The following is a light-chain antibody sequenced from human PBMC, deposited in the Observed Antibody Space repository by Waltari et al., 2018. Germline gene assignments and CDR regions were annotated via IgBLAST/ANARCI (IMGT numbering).Light chain of an antibody. J-gene: IGLJ2*01. V-gene: IGLV2-8*01. CDR2: EVS. Sequence: QSALTQPPSASGSPGQPVTISCTGTSSDVGGYHYVSWYQQHPGKAPKLMIYEVSKRPSGFPDRFSGSKSGNTASLTVSGLQDGDEADDSCSSYAGSSVVFGGGTKLTVL. CDR3: SSYAGSSVV. CDR1: SSDVGGYHY.